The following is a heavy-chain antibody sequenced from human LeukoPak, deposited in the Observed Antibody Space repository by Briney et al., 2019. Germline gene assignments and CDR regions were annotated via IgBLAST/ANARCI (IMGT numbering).Heavy chain of an antibody. V-gene: IGHV3-23*01. D-gene: IGHD1-1*01. J-gene: IGHJ4*02. CDR2: IGVHT. CDR3: AAGHQNSLEGY. Sequence: GGSLTLSCAASGFSITDWPLSWVRQAPGEGLEWVSAIGVHTHYADSVKGRFTISRDGSKNTLYLQMNSLTVEDTAIYFCAAGHQNSLEGYWGQGTLVSVAS. CDR1: GFSITDWP.